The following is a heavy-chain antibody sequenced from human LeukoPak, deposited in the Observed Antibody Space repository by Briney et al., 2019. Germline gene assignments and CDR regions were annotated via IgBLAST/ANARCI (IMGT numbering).Heavy chain of an antibody. V-gene: IGHV3-30*18. D-gene: IGHD3-10*01. J-gene: IGHJ4*02. CDR3: AKDRATMVRGVIIKGLDY. CDR2: ISYDGSNK. CDR1: GFTFSSYG. Sequence: GGSLRLSCAASGFTFSSYGMHWVRQAPGKGLEWVAVISYDGSNKYYADSVKGRFTISRDNSTNTLYLQMNSLRAEDTAVYYCAKDRATMVRGVIIKGLDYWGQGTLVTVSS.